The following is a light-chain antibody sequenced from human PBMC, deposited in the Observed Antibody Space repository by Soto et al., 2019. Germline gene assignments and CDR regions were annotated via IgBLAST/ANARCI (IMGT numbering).Light chain of an antibody. CDR3: SSYTSSSTLV. CDR1: SSDVGGHNT. V-gene: IGLV2-14*01. J-gene: IGLJ2*01. Sequence: QSALTQPASVSGSPGQSITISCTGTSSDVGGHNTVSWYQKHPDKAPQLLIFGVSLRPSAISTRFSGSKSGNTASLTISGLQTEDQADYFCSSYTSSSTLVFGGGTKLTVL. CDR2: GVS.